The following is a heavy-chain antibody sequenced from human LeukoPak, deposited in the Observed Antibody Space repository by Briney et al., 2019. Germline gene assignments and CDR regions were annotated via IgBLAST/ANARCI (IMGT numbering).Heavy chain of an antibody. D-gene: IGHD1-26*01. J-gene: IGHJ4*02. Sequence: GGSLRLSCAAPGFNFSSYWMHWVRQAPGKGLEWGSGISWNSGSIGYADSVKGRFTISRNNAKNSLYLQMNSLRAEDMALYYCAKGPRSLSYFDYLDYWGQRTLVTVSS. V-gene: IGHV3-9*03. CDR1: GFNFSSYW. CDR3: AKGPRSLSYFDYLDY. CDR2: ISWNSGSI.